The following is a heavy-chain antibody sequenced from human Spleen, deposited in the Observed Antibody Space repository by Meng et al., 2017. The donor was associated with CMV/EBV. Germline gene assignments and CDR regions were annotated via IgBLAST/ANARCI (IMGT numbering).Heavy chain of an antibody. CDR2: INPNSGGT. Sequence: FTGYYMHWVRQAPGQGLEWMGWINPNSGGTNYAQKFQGRVTMTRDTSISTAYMELSRLRSDDTAVYYCARGEYQLLYLSPEDGTIDYWGQGTLVTVSS. J-gene: IGHJ4*02. D-gene: IGHD2-2*02. V-gene: IGHV1-2*02. CDR3: ARGEYQLLYLSPEDGTIDY. CDR1: FTGYY.